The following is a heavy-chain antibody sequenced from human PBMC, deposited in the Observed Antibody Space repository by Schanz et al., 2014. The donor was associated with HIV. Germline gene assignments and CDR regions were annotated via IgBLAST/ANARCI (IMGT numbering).Heavy chain of an antibody. CDR3: ARDLGGDFWSAQGGFDP. CDR2: INPSGDKT. Sequence: QAQLVQSGAEVKKPGASVKISCKASGYGYIFTTYYIHWVRQAPGQGLEWMGIINPSGDKTSLAQKFQGRVTLTRDTSTSTVYVELSSLRSEDTAIYYCARDLGGDFWSAQGGFDPWGQGTLVTVSS. V-gene: IGHV1-46*01. D-gene: IGHD3-3*01. CDR1: GYGYIFTTYY. J-gene: IGHJ5*02.